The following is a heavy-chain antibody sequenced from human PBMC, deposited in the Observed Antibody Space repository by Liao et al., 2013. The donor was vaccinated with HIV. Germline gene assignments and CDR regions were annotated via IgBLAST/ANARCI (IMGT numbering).Heavy chain of an antibody. V-gene: IGHV4-39*07. D-gene: IGHD3-10*01. Sequence: QLQLQESGPGLVKPSETLSLTCTVSNDSISSNSYSWAWIRLSPGKGPEWIGSLYYTGTAYYNPSLQSRVTMSTDTAKNQLSLKLRSVTAADTAIYYCARGGISFDYWGQGTLATVSS. CDR2: LYYTGTA. J-gene: IGHJ4*02. CDR3: ARGGISFDY. CDR1: NDSISSNSYS.